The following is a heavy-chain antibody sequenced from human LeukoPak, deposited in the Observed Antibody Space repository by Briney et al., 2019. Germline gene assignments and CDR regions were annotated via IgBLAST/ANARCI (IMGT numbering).Heavy chain of an antibody. J-gene: IGHJ4*02. CDR2: ISAYNGNT. D-gene: IGHD3-22*01. Sequence: ASVKVSCKVSGYTLTELSMHWVRQAPGQGLEWMGWISAYNGNTNYAQKLQGRVTMTTDTSTSTAYMELRSLRSDDTAVYYCARDSVDSSGFPDYWGQGTLVTVSS. CDR3: ARDSVDSSGFPDY. CDR1: GYTLTELS. V-gene: IGHV1-18*01.